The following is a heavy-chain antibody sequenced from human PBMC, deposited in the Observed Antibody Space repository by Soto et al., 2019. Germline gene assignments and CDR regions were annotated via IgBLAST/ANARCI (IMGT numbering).Heavy chain of an antibody. CDR1: GGSISSGGYY. V-gene: IGHV4-31*03. D-gene: IGHD3-10*01. CDR2: IYYSGST. Sequence: SETLSLTCTVSGGSISSGGYYWSWIRQHPGKGLEWIGYIYYSGSTYYNPSLKSRVTISVDTSKNQFSLKLSSVTAADTAVYYCARNVRGSGSPRFDYWGQGTLVTVS. J-gene: IGHJ4*02. CDR3: ARNVRGSGSPRFDY.